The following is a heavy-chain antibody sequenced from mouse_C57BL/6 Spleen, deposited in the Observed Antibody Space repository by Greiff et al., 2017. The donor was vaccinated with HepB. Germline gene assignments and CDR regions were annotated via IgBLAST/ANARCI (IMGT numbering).Heavy chain of an antibody. V-gene: IGHV1-50*01. CDR1: GYTFTSYW. D-gene: IGHD3-2*02. J-gene: IGHJ3*01. Sequence: QVQLQQPGAELVKPGASVKLSCKASGYTFTSYWMQWVKQRPGQGLEWIGEIDPSDSYTNYNQKFKGKATLTVDTSSSTAYMQLSSLTSEDSAVYYCARRGSSGLPFAYWGQGTLVTVSA. CDR3: ARRGSSGLPFAY. CDR2: IDPSDSYT.